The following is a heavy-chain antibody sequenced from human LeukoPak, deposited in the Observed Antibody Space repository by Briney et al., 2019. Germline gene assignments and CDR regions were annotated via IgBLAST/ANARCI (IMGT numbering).Heavy chain of an antibody. CDR3: ASGNDFWSGYSYYYMDV. CDR2: INPNSGGT. V-gene: IGHV1-2*02. Sequence: ASVKVSCKASGYTFTSYAMNWVRQAPGQGLEWMGWINPNSGGTNYAQKFQGRVTMTRDTSISTAYMELSRLRSDDTAVYYCASGNDFWSGYSYYYMDVWGKGTTVTVSS. J-gene: IGHJ6*03. CDR1: GYTFTSYA. D-gene: IGHD3-3*01.